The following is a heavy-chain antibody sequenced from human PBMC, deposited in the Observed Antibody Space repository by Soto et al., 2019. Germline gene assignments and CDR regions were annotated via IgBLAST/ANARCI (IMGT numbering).Heavy chain of an antibody. CDR3: ARDIKSRYYYDSSGYYPFDY. Sequence: AAVKVSCKASGYTFTSYGISWVRQAPGQGLEWMGWISAYNGNTNYAQKLQGRVTMTTDTSTSTAYMELRSLRSDDTAVYYCARDIKSRYYYDSSGYYPFDYWGQRTLVTVSS. D-gene: IGHD3-22*01. V-gene: IGHV1-18*01. CDR1: GYTFTSYG. CDR2: ISAYNGNT. J-gene: IGHJ4*02.